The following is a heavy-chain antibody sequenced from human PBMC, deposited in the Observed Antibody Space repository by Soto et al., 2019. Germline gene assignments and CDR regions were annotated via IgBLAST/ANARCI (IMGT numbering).Heavy chain of an antibody. CDR2: IIPIFGTA. J-gene: IGHJ4*02. CDR1: GGTFSSYA. Sequence: SVKVSCKASGGTFSSYAISWVRQAPGQGLEWMGGIIPIFGTANYAQKFQGRVTITADESTSTAYMELSSLRSGDTAVYYCALSKTTFGVVDYWGQGTLVTVSS. V-gene: IGHV1-69*13. CDR3: ALSKTTFGVVDY. D-gene: IGHD3-16*01.